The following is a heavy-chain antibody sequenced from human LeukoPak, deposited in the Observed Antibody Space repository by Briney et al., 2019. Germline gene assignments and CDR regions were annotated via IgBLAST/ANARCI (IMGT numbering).Heavy chain of an antibody. CDR1: GGSFSGYY. CDR2: INHSGST. V-gene: IGHV4-34*01. CDR3: ARGHGWAIFGGAYYIDV. Sequence: PSETLSLTCAVYGGSFSGYYWSWIRQPPGKGLEWIGEINHSGSTNYNPSLKSRVTISVDTSKNQFSLKLSSVTAADTAVYYCARGHGWAIFGGAYYIDVWGKGTTVTVSS. J-gene: IGHJ6*03. D-gene: IGHD3-3*01.